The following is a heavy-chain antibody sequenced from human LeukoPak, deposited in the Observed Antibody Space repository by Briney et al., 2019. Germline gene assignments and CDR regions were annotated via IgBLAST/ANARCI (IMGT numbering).Heavy chain of an antibody. CDR1: GFTFSSYG. Sequence: GGSLRLSCAASGFTFSSYGMHWVRQAPGKGLEWVAVISYDGSNKYYADSVKGRFTISRHNSKNTLYLQMNSLRAEDTAVYYCAIRPDYWGQGTLVTVSS. J-gene: IGHJ4*02. CDR3: AIRPDY. CDR2: ISYDGSNK. V-gene: IGHV3-30*03.